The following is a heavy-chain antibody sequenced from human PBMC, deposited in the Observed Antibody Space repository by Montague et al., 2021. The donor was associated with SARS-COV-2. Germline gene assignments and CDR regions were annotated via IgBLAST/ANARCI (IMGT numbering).Heavy chain of an antibody. CDR3: AREGLHNWFDH. CDR2: IYYRGST. V-gene: IGHV4-59*01. J-gene: IGHJ5*02. CDR1: DGSISSYY. Sequence: SETLSLTCTVSDGSISSYYWSWVRQPPGKRLEWVGYIYYRGSTNYNPSLESRVTMSIDTSKNQFSLKLRSVTAADTAVYFCAREGLHNWFDHWGQGTLVIVSS.